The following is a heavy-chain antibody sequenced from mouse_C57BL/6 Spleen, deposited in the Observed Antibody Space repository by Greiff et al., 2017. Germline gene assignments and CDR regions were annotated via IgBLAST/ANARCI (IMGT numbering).Heavy chain of an antibody. CDR1: VFTFSDYG. V-gene: IGHV5-17*01. CDR3: ARDGSSPWFAY. Sequence: EVMLVESGGGLVKPGGSLKLSCAASVFTFSDYGMHWVRQAPEKGLEWVAYISSGSSTIYYADTVKGRFTISRDNAKNTLFLQMTSLRSEDTAMYYCARDGSSPWFAYWGQGTLVTVSA. CDR2: ISSGSSTI. D-gene: IGHD1-1*01. J-gene: IGHJ3*01.